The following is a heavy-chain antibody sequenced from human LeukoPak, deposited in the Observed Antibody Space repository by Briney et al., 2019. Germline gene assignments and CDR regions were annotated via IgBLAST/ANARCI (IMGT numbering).Heavy chain of an antibody. CDR2: ISGSGGST. CDR1: GFTFSSYA. J-gene: IGHJ5*02. CDR3: AKSRPWATYYYGSGPGWFDP. Sequence: GGSLRLSCAASGFTFSSYAMSWVRQAPGKGLEWVSAISGSGGSTYYADSVKGRFTISRDNSKNTLYLQVNSLRAEDTAVYYCAKSRPWATYYYGSGPGWFDPWGQGTLVTVSS. V-gene: IGHV3-23*01. D-gene: IGHD3-10*01.